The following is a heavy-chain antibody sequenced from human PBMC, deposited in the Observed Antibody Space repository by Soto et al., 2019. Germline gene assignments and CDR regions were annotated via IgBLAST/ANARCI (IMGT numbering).Heavy chain of an antibody. V-gene: IGHV1-18*01. J-gene: IGHJ4*02. D-gene: IGHD3-16*02. CDR2: IGAYNGNT. CDR1: GYTFTSYG. CDR3: ARGPYYDYIWGSYRHYYFDY. Sequence: QVQLVQSGAEVKKPGASVKVSCKASGYTFTSYGISWVRQAPGQGLEWMGWIGAYNGNTNYAQKLQGRVTMTTDTSTSTAYMELRSLRSDDTAVYYCARGPYYDYIWGSYRHYYFDYWGQGTLVTVSS.